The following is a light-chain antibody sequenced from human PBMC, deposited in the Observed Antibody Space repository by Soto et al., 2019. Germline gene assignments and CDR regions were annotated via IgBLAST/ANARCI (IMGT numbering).Light chain of an antibody. Sequence: VLTQSPGTLSLSPGERATLSCRAIQSIGSSYVAWYQQKPGQAPRLLIYGASSRATGIPDRFSGGGSGTDFSLTISRLEPEDFAVYYCQQYGSSPQWTFGQGTKVDIK. CDR2: GAS. J-gene: IGKJ1*01. CDR3: QQYGSSPQWT. CDR1: QSIGSSY. V-gene: IGKV3-20*01.